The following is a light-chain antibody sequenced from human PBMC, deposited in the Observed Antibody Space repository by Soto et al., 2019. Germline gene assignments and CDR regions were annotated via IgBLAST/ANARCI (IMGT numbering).Light chain of an antibody. J-gene: IGKJ1*01. CDR3: QEYRSYAT. Sequence: DIQITQSPSSLSASVGDRVTITCRASQSISTWLAWYQQKPGKAPELLIYDASSLESGVPSRFSGSGSGTVFTLTISCLQPDDFATCHSQEYRSYATFAQGTKVDI. CDR1: QSISTW. V-gene: IGKV1-5*01. CDR2: DAS.